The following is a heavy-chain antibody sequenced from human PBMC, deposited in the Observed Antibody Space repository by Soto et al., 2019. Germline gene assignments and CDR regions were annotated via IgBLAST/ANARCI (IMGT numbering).Heavy chain of an antibody. V-gene: IGHV1-8*01. CDR2: LNPNSGGT. J-gene: IGHJ5*02. D-gene: IGHD3-3*01. Sequence: QEQLVQSGAEVRKPGASVKVSCKASGYTFTSHDINWVRQASGQGIEWIGWLNPNSGGTGIAQKFQGRVTLTRDTSITTAYLELTSLTSEDTAVYYCARGQHYDFWSGYNWFDPWGQGTLVTVSS. CDR1: GYTFTSHD. CDR3: ARGQHYDFWSGYNWFDP.